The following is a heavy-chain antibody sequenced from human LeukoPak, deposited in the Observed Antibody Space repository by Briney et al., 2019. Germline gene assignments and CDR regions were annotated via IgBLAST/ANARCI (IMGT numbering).Heavy chain of an antibody. CDR3: ARGSSSTVVRRRYFDY. CDR2: IYHSGST. CDR1: GGSISSSNW. D-gene: IGHD4-23*01. J-gene: IGHJ4*02. V-gene: IGHV4-4*02. Sequence: SGTLSLTCAVSGGSISSSNWWSWVRQPPGKGLEWIGEIYHSGSTNYNPSLKSRVTISVDTSKNQFSLKLSSVTAADTAVYYCARGSSSTVVRRRYFDYWGQGTLVTVSS.